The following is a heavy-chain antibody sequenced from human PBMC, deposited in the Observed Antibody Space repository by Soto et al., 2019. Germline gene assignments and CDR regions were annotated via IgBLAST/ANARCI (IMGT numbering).Heavy chain of an antibody. J-gene: IGHJ3*02. D-gene: IGHD5-12*01. CDR1: GYSFTSYW. CDR3: ARLGGYSGYDFGAFDI. CDR2: IYPGDSDT. Sequence: GESLKISCKGSGYSFTSYWIGWVRQMPGKGLEWMGIIYPGDSDTRYSPSFQGQVTISADKSISTAYLQWSSLKASDTAMYYCARLGGYSGYDFGAFDIWGQGTMVTVSS. V-gene: IGHV5-51*01.